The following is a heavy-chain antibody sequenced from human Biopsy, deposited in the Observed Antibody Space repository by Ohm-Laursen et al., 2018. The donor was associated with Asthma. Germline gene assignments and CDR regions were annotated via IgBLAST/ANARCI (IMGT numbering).Heavy chain of an antibody. Sequence: SSVKVSCKASGYTFINNDINWVRQAAGQGLEWTGWMNPNSGNTGYAQKFHGRVTMTRDTSINTVYMELSSLRSDDTAVYYCARTYYDFLTGQVNDAFAIWGQGTMVTVSS. D-gene: IGHD3-9*01. CDR1: GYTFINND. J-gene: IGHJ3*02. CDR2: MNPNSGNT. V-gene: IGHV1-8*01. CDR3: ARTYYDFLTGQVNDAFAI.